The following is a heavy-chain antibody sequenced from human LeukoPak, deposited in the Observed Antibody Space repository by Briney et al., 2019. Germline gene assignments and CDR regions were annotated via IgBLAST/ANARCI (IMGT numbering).Heavy chain of an antibody. CDR2: IIPIFGTA. V-gene: IGHV1-69*05. J-gene: IGHJ4*02. D-gene: IGHD2-21*02. CDR1: GGTFSSYA. Sequence: SVKVSCKASGGTFSSYAISWVRQAPGQGLEWMGRIIPIFGTANYAQKFQGGVTITTDESTSTAYMELSSLRSEDTAVYYCARAYCGGDCYLFFDYWGQGTLVTVSS. CDR3: ARAYCGGDCYLFFDY.